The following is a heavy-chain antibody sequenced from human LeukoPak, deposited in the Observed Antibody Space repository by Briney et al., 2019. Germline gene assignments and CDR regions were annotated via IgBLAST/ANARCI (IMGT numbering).Heavy chain of an antibody. CDR1: GSTFNSYY. V-gene: IGHV1-46*02. CDR3: ARESYGEEDN. CDR2: INPSGGST. D-gene: IGHD4-17*01. Sequence: GASVKVSCKASGSTFNSYYMHWVRQAPGQGLDWMGIINPSGGSTSYAQKFQGRVTMTRDTSTSTVYMELSSLRSEDTAVYYCARESYGEEDNWGQGTLVTVSS. J-gene: IGHJ4*02.